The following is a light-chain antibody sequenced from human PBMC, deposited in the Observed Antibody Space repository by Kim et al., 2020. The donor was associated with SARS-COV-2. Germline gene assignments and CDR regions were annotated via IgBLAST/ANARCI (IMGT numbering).Light chain of an antibody. CDR2: EVS. Sequence: QSVAISGTGTSEDVGDYSYVSWYQQHPGNAPKRLIYEVSKRPSGVPDRFSGSRSGNTASLTVSGLQAEDEAHYFCSSYGGTNNFVMFGGGTQLTVL. V-gene: IGLV2-8*01. CDR3: SSYGGTNNFVM. CDR1: SEDVGDYSY. J-gene: IGLJ3*02.